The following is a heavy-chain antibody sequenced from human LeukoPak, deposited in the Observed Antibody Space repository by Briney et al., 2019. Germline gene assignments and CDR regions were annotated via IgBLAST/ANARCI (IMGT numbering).Heavy chain of an antibody. Sequence: PSETLSLTCTVSGGSISSYYWSWIRQPPGKGLEWIGYIYYSGGTNYNPSLKSRVTISVDTSKNQFSLKLSSVTAADTAVYYCARARPSSWFDPWGQGTLVTVSS. CDR3: ARARPSSWFDP. J-gene: IGHJ5*02. V-gene: IGHV4-59*01. CDR1: GGSISSYY. CDR2: IYYSGGT.